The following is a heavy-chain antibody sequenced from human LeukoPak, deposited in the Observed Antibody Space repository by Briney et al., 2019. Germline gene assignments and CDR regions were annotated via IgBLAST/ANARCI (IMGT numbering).Heavy chain of an antibody. V-gene: IGHV3-23*01. CDR2: ISGSGGST. CDR3: AKGRWDQLLSEIDY. Sequence: GGSLRLSCAASGFTFSSYAMSWVRQAPGKGLEWVSGISGSGGSTDYADSVKGRFTISRDNSKNTLYLQMNSLRAEDTAVYYCAKGRWDQLLSEIDYWGQGTLVTVSS. J-gene: IGHJ4*02. D-gene: IGHD2-2*01. CDR1: GFTFSSYA.